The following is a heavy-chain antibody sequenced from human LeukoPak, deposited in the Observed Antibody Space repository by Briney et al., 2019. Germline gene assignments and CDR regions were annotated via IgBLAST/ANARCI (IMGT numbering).Heavy chain of an antibody. D-gene: IGHD2-15*01. Sequence: GGSLRLSCEASGFSFSTYEMDWVRQAPGKGLEWGSYISVGSSTIYYAASVRGRFTTSRDNAKNSLYLEMNSLRVEDTAVYYCARENKVEDAFDIWARGQWSPSPQ. CDR1: GFSFSTYE. CDR3: ARENKVEDAFDI. CDR2: ISVGSSTI. J-gene: IGHJ3*02. V-gene: IGHV3-48*03.